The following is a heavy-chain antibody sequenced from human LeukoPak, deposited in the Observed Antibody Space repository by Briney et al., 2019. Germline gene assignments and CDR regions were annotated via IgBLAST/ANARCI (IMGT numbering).Heavy chain of an antibody. CDR1: GGSISSYY. CDR2: IYYNGST. D-gene: IGHD2-15*01. V-gene: IGHV4-59*01. Sequence: SETLSLTCTVSGGSISSYYWSWIRQPPGKGLEWIGYIYYNGSTNYNPSLRSRVTISVDTSKNQFSLKLSSVTAADTAVYYCARVLGYCSGGGCSEYFQHWGQGTLVTVSS. CDR3: ARVLGYCSGGGCSEYFQH. J-gene: IGHJ1*01.